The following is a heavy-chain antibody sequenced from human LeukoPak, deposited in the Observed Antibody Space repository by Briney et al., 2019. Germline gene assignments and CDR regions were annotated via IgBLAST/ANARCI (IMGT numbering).Heavy chain of an antibody. Sequence: SETLSLTCTVPGGSISSSNYYWGWIRQPPGKGLEWNGMIYYSGTTYYTPSLNSRVTISVDTSKNQFSLKLTSATAADTAVYYCAKRGTIRAYYWGQGTLVTVSS. J-gene: IGHJ4*02. V-gene: IGHV4-39*07. D-gene: IGHD1/OR15-1a*01. CDR2: IYYSGTT. CDR1: GGSISSSNYY. CDR3: AKRGTIRAYY.